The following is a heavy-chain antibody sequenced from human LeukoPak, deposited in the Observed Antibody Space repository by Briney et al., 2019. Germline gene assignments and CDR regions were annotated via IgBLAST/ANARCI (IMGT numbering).Heavy chain of an antibody. V-gene: IGHV1-18*01. CDR1: GCTFTSYG. CDR2: ISAYNGNT. D-gene: IGHD6-19*01. Sequence: ASVKVSCKASGCTFTSYGIGWVRQAPGQGLEWMGWISAYNGNTNYAQKLQGRVTITTDTSTSTAYMELRSLRSHDTAVYYCARPVSSGWRNWFDPWGQGTLVTVSS. CDR3: ARPVSSGWRNWFDP. J-gene: IGHJ5*02.